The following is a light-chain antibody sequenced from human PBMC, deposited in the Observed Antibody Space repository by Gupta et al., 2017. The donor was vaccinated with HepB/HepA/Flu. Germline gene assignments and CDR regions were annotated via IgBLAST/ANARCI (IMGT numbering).Light chain of an antibody. Sequence: QSALTQPRSVSGSPGQSVTISCTGTSTDVGNYNYVSWYQQHPGKAPKLMICDVIKRPSGVPDRFSGSKSGNTASLTISGLQAEDEADYYCCSYAGTYTYVFGNGTKVTVL. J-gene: IGLJ1*01. CDR3: CSYAGTYTYV. V-gene: IGLV2-11*01. CDR2: DVI. CDR1: STDVGNYNY.